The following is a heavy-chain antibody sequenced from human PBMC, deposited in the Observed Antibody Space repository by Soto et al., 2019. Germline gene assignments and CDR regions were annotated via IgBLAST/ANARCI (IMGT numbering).Heavy chain of an antibody. J-gene: IGHJ4*02. CDR1: GGTFSGYA. CDR3: ATHSLGTSSPPYVDN. D-gene: IGHD2-15*01. CDR2: FVPLFGST. Sequence: QVQLVQSGAEVKKPGSSVKVSCQASGGTFSGYALTWVRQAPGQGLEWMGEFVPLFGSTNYAQKFAGRITIIADESTSTGDMELSTLRSEDTAVYYCATHSLGTSSPPYVDNWGQGTLVTVSS. V-gene: IGHV1-69*01.